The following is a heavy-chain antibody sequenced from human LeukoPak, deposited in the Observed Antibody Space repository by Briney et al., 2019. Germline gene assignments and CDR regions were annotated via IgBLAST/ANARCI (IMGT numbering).Heavy chain of an antibody. CDR3: ARDRGYYDSSGYYAFDI. CDR1: GGSISSYY. Sequence: KSSETQSLTCTVSGGSISSYYWSWIRQPAGVGLEWIGRIYTSGSTDYNPSLNSRVTMSVDTSKNQFSLKLSSVTAADTAVYYCARDRGYYDSSGYYAFDIWGQGTMVTVSS. D-gene: IGHD3-22*01. CDR2: IYTSGST. J-gene: IGHJ3*02. V-gene: IGHV4-4*07.